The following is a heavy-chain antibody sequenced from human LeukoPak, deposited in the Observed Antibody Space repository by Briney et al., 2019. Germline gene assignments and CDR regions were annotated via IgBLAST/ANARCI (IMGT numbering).Heavy chain of an antibody. CDR3: ATGKRDYSNYDLRYFDY. V-gene: IGHV4-31*03. Sequence: SETLSLTCTVSGGSISSGGYYWSWIRQHPGKGLEWIGYIYYSGSTYYNPSLKSRVTISVDTSKNQFSLKLSSVTAADTAVYYCATGKRDYSNYDLRYFDYWGQGTLVTVSS. D-gene: IGHD4-11*01. CDR1: GGSISSGGYY. CDR2: IYYSGST. J-gene: IGHJ4*02.